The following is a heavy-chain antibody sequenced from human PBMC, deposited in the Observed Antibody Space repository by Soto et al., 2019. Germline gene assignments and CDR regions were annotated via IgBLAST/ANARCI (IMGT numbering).Heavy chain of an antibody. D-gene: IGHD1-1*01. CDR1: GYTFTSYG. Sequence: QVHLVQSGAEVKKPGASVKVSCKASGYTFTSYGITWVRQAPGQGLEWMGWISAHNGNTDYAQKLQGRVIVTRDPSASTAYMELRSLRTDDTAVYYCARGRYGDYWGQGARVTVSS. CDR2: ISAHNGNT. J-gene: IGHJ4*02. V-gene: IGHV1-18*01. CDR3: ARGRYGDY.